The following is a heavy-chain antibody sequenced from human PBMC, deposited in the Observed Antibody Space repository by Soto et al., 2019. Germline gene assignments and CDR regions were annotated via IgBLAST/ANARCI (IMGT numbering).Heavy chain of an antibody. D-gene: IGHD6-13*01. V-gene: IGHV4-59*12. Sequence: SETLSLTCTVSGGSIRSNYWSWIRQPPGKGLEWIGYFCYSGNTNNNPSLKSLVTISVDPSGNYFSLELSSVTAADTAVYYCARSFGVAAAGPFDYWGQGTLVTVSS. CDR3: ARSFGVAAAGPFDY. J-gene: IGHJ4*02. CDR1: GGSIRSNY. CDR2: FCYSGNT.